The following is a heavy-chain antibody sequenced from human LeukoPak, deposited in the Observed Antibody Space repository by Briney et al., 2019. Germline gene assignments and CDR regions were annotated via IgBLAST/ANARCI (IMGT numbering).Heavy chain of an antibody. D-gene: IGHD3-10*01. CDR2: ISYDGSNK. Sequence: PGGSLRLSCAASGFTFGTYGMHWVRQAPGKGLEWVAVISYDGSNKYYADSVKGRFTISRDNSKNTLYLQMNSLRAEDTAVYYCAKSPIGLWGVDYWGQGTLVTVSS. J-gene: IGHJ4*02. CDR1: GFTFGTYG. V-gene: IGHV3-30*18. CDR3: AKSPIGLWGVDY.